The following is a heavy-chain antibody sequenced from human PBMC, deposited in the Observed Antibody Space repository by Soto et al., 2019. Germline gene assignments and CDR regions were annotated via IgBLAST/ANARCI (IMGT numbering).Heavy chain of an antibody. D-gene: IGHD1-1*01. J-gene: IGHJ6*02. CDR3: AKEEGYAEDYYYYGMDV. Sequence: GGSLRLSCAASGFTFDDYAMHWVRQAPGKGLEWVSGISWNSGSIGYADSVKGRFTISRDNAKNSLYLQMNSLRAEDTALYYCAKEEGYAEDYYYYGMDVWGQGTTVTLSS. V-gene: IGHV3-9*01. CDR1: GFTFDDYA. CDR2: ISWNSGSI.